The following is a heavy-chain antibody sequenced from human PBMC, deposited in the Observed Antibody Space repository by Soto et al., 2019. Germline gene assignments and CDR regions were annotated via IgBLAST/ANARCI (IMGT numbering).Heavy chain of an antibody. Sequence: GGSLRLSCTASGFSVNNNYMTWVRQAPGRRPEWVAVIYTRGTTHYADFATGRFTFSRDNSKNTLYLQMNSLRPEDTTVYYCAKLWGYYFESWGQGTLVTVSS. CDR2: IYTRGTT. CDR3: AKLWGYYFES. CDR1: GFSVNNNY. V-gene: IGHV3-53*01. D-gene: IGHD2-21*01. J-gene: IGHJ4*02.